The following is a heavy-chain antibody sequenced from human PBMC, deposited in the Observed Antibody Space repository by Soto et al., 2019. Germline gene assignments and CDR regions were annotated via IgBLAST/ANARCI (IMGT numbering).Heavy chain of an antibody. V-gene: IGHV3-23*01. CDR3: AKGRGGSGSLTHRVDF. CDR1: GFTFNNYA. D-gene: IGHD3-10*01. Sequence: EVQLLESGGGLVQPGGSLRLSCAASGFTFNNYAMTWVRQAPGKVLEWVSAISGGDDTTAYADSVKGRLTVSRDGSKNTLYLQMSSLRAEDTALYYCAKGRGGSGSLTHRVDFWGQGTLVTVSS. CDR2: ISGGDDTT. J-gene: IGHJ4*02.